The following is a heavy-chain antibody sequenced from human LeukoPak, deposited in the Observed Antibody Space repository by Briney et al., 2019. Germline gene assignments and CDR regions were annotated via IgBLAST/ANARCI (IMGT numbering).Heavy chain of an antibody. J-gene: IGHJ6*02. D-gene: IGHD4-17*01. CDR1: GFSFNSYA. Sequence: GGSLRLSCAAAGFSFNSYAINWVRQAPGKGLEWVSAISIIGSHTYYADSVKGRFTISRDNSKSTLYLQINSLRAEDTAVYYCAKPDDYGHYYNGMDVWGQGTTVIVSS. CDR2: ISIIGSHT. CDR3: AKPDDYGHYYNGMDV. V-gene: IGHV3-23*01.